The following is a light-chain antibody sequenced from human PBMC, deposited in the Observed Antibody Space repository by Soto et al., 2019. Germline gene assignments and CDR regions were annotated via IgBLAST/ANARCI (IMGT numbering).Light chain of an antibody. CDR3: QQYGSSRWT. V-gene: IGKV3-20*01. J-gene: IGKJ1*01. Sequence: IVLTQSPATLSLSPGARATLSCRASQSVSSHLAWYQQKPGQAPRLLIYDASSRATGIPDRFSGSGSGTDFTLTISRLEPEDFAVYYCQQYGSSRWTFGQGTKVDIK. CDR1: QSVSSH. CDR2: DAS.